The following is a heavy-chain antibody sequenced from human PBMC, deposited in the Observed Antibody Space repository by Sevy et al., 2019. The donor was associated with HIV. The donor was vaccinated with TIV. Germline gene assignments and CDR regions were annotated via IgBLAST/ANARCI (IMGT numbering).Heavy chain of an antibody. J-gene: IGHJ5*02. CDR1: GFTFSNYA. Sequence: GVSLRLSCAASGFTFSNYAMHWVRQAPGKGLEWVAVISYDGSNKYYADSVKGRSTISRDNSKNTLFLQMKSLRAEDTAIYYCAREAAEGPYSSSWYSNWFDPWGQGTLVTVSS. V-gene: IGHV3-30*04. CDR3: AREAAEGPYSSSWYSNWFDP. D-gene: IGHD6-13*01. CDR2: ISYDGSNK.